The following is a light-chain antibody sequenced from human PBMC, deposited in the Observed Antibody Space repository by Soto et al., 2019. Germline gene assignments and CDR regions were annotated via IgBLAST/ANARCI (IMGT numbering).Light chain of an antibody. CDR3: QHCNSYSEA. J-gene: IGKJ1*01. CDR2: AAS. V-gene: IGKV1-39*01. CDR1: QSISNH. Sequence: DVRMTPSPSSLSASVEDRVIITCRASQSISNHLNWYQQKPGKAPKLLIFAASSLQSGVPSRFSGSGSGTEFTLTISSLQPDDFATYYCQHCNSYSEAFGQGTKVDI.